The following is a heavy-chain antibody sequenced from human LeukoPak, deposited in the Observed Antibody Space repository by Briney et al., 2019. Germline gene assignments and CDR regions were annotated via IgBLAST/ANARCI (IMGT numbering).Heavy chain of an antibody. CDR3: ARVGFGAFEI. D-gene: IGHD3-16*01. CDR1: GFTFSSYS. CDR2: ISGSSSTI. J-gene: IGHJ3*02. V-gene: IGHV3-48*04. Sequence: GGSLRLSCAAFGFTFSSYSMNWVRQAPGKGLEWISYISGSSSTIYYADSVKGRFTISRDNAKNSLYLQMNGLRAEDTAVYYCARVGFGAFEIWGQGTMVTVSS.